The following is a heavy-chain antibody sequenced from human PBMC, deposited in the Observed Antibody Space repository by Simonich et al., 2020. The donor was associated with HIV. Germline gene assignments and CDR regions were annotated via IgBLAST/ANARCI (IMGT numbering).Heavy chain of an antibody. CDR2: ISYSETT. V-gene: IGHV4-39*01. Sequence: QLQLQESGPGLVKPSETLSLTCTVSGGSISSSSYYWGWLRQPPGKGQEWMGSISYSETTYYHPPRKSRVTISVDTSKNQFSLKLSSVTAADTAVYYCARHLYLGLGSYYPYYYYYYMDVWGKGTTVTVSS. CDR3: ARHLYLGLGSYYPYYYYYYMDV. J-gene: IGHJ6*03. D-gene: IGHD3-10*01. CDR1: GGSISSSSYY.